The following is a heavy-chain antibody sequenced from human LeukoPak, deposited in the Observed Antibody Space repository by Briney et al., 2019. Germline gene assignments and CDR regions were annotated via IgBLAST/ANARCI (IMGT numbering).Heavy chain of an antibody. CDR3: ARDHKYSSTWPIYYFDY. J-gene: IGHJ4*02. V-gene: IGHV1-3*01. CDR1: GYSFTNYI. D-gene: IGHD6-13*01. Sequence: ASVKVSCKASGYSFTNYIMHWVRQAPGQRLEWMGWINVAYANTKYSQKFQGRVTITRDISASIVYMELSSLRSEDTAVYYCARDHKYSSTWPIYYFDYWGQGTLVTVSS. CDR2: INVAYANT.